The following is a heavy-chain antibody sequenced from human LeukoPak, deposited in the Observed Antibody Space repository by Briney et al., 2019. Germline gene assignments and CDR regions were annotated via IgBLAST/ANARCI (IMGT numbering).Heavy chain of an antibody. CDR3: ARARVAVAEFDY. Sequence: ASVKVSCKASGYTFTNYGISWVRQAPGQGLEWMGWISAYNGNRNYAQKLQGRVTMTRDTSTSTVHMELRSLRSDDTAVYYCARARVAVAEFDYWGQGTLVTVSS. CDR2: ISAYNGNR. CDR1: GYTFTNYG. J-gene: IGHJ4*02. V-gene: IGHV1-18*01. D-gene: IGHD6-19*01.